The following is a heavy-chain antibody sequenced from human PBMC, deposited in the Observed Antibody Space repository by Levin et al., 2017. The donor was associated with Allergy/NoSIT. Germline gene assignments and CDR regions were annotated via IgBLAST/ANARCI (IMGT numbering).Heavy chain of an antibody. J-gene: IGHJ4*02. CDR3: ARRGQYSSSWYYFDY. Sequence: SETLSLTCTVSGGSISTYYWSWIRQPPGKGLEWIGYIYYSGSTNNNPSLKSRVTMSVDTSKNQFSLKLSSVTAADTAVYYCARRGQYSSSWYYFDYWGQGALVTVSS. CDR1: GGSISTYY. D-gene: IGHD6-13*01. CDR2: IYYSGST. V-gene: IGHV4-59*08.